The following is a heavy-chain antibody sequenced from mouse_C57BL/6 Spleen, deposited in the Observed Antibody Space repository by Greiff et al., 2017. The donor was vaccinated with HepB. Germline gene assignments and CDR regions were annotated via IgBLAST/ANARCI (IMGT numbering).Heavy chain of an antibody. CDR2: IWGVGST. CDR1: GFSLTSYG. CDR3: ARSYGYDVRYYAMDY. Sequence: QVQLKESGPGLVAPSQSLSITCTVSGFSLTSYGVDWVRQSPGKGLEWLGVIWGVGSTNYNSALKSRLSISKDNSNSQVFLKMNSLQTDDTAMYYCARSYGYDVRYYAMDYWGQGTSVTVSS. J-gene: IGHJ4*01. D-gene: IGHD2-2*01. V-gene: IGHV2-6*01.